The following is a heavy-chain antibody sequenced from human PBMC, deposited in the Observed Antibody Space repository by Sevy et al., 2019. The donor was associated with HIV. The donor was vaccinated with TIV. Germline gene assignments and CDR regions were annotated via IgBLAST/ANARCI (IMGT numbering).Heavy chain of an antibody. CDR1: GFSYSSYG. CDR3: VKEGGDEGGDH. CDR2: IQYDRSNK. D-gene: IGHD2-21*01. J-gene: IGHJ4*02. Sequence: GGSQRLSCAASGFSYSSYGMHWVRQAPGKGLEWVAYIQYDRSNKDYADSVKGRFTISRDNSKNTLDLQMNSLRVEDTAVYYCVKEGGDEGGDHWGQGTLVTVSS. V-gene: IGHV3-30*02.